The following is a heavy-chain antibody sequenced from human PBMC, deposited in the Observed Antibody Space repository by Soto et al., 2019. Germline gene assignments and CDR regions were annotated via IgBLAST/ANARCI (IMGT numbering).Heavy chain of an antibody. CDR2: ISGSGGST. J-gene: IGHJ4*02. CDR1: GFTFSSYA. Sequence: PGGSLRLSCAASGFTFSSYAMSWVRQAPGKGLEWVSAISGSGGSTYYADSVKGRFTISRDNSTNTLYLQMNSLRAEDTAVYYCAKGPYQLPSSYFDYWGQGTLVTVSS. V-gene: IGHV3-23*01. CDR3: AKGPYQLPSSYFDY. D-gene: IGHD2-2*01.